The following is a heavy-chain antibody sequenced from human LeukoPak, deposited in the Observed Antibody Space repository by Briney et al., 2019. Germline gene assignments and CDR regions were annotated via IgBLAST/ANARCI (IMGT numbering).Heavy chain of an antibody. Sequence: ASVKVSCTTSGYSFTDYYMHWVRQAPGQGLEWMGWINPNSSGTSSAQKFQGRVTMTRDTSISTVYMEVSWLTSDDTAIYYCARADRLHGGPYLIGPWGQGTLVTVSS. CDR3: ARADRLHGGPYLIGP. J-gene: IGHJ5*02. D-gene: IGHD2-21*01. CDR2: INPNSSGT. CDR1: GYSFTDYY. V-gene: IGHV1-2*02.